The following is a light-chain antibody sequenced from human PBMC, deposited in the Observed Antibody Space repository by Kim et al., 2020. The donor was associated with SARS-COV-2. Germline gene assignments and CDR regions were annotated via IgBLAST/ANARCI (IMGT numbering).Light chain of an antibody. CDR2: DVS. V-gene: IGLV2-14*03. CDR3: ASFTRSITVV. J-gene: IGLJ2*01. CDR1: SSDVGASNY. Sequence: GHSITIASPGTSSDVGASNYVSWYQQHPGNAPKLILSDVSYRPSGISNRFSGSKSGNTASLTISGLLPEDEADYYCASFTRSITVVFGGGTQLTVL.